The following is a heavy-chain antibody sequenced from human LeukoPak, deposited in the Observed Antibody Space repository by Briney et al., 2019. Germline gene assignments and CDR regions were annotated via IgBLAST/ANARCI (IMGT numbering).Heavy chain of an antibody. Sequence: SETLSLTCTVSGGSISSYYWSWIRQPPGKGLEWIGYIYYSGSTNYSPSLKSRVTISVDTSKNQFSLKLSSVTAADTTVYYCARADILTGHPFDYWGQGTLVTVSS. CDR3: ARADILTGHPFDY. V-gene: IGHV4-59*01. CDR1: GGSISSYY. J-gene: IGHJ4*02. CDR2: IYYSGST. D-gene: IGHD3-9*01.